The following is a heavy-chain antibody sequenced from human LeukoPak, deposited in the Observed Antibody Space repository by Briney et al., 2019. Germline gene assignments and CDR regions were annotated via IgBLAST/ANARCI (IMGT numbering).Heavy chain of an antibody. J-gene: IGHJ3*02. CDR3: ARAAPTGAFDI. D-gene: IGHD2-8*02. Sequence: GGSLRLSCAASGFTFSGSAMHWVRQASGKGLEWVGRIRSKANNYATAYTASLKGRFTISRDDSKNTTYLQMNSLKTEVTAVYYCARAAPTGAFDIWGQGTMVTVSS. CDR1: GFTFSGSA. CDR2: IRSKANNYAT. V-gene: IGHV3-73*01.